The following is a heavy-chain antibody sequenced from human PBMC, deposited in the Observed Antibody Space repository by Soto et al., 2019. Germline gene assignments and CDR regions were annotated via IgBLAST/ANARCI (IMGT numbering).Heavy chain of an antibody. V-gene: IGHV4-38-2*02. J-gene: IGHJ6*02. Sequence: PSETLSLTCAVSGYSINSGYYWGWIRQPPGKGLEWIGSILHSGTTYYNPSLKSRVTISVDTSKNQFSLTLDSVTAADTAVYYCARDTTYMVVPYYYYYGMDVWGQGTTVTVS. CDR1: GYSINSGYY. CDR3: ARDTTYMVVPYYYYYGMDV. D-gene: IGHD2-21*01. CDR2: ILHSGTT.